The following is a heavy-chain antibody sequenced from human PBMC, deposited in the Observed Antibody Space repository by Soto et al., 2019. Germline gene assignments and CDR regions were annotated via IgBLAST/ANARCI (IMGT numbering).Heavy chain of an antibody. D-gene: IGHD3-3*01. CDR3: ARDRKIRDDFWSGYYEGHDAFDI. J-gene: IGHJ3*02. Sequence: HPGGSLRLSCAASGFTFSSYGMHWVRQAPGKGLEWVAVIWYDGGNKYYADSVKGRFTISRDNSKNTLYLQMNSLRAEDTAVYYCARDRKIRDDFWSGYYEGHDAFDIWGQGTMVTV. CDR2: IWYDGGNK. CDR1: GFTFSSYG. V-gene: IGHV3-33*01.